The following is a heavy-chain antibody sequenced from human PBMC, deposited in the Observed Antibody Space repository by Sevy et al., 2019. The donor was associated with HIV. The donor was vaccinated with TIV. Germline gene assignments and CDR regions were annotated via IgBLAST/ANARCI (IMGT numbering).Heavy chain of an antibody. CDR1: GYTLSEVS. V-gene: IGHV1-24*01. Sequence: ASVKVSCKVPGYTLSEVSMHWVRQAPGKGLEWMGGFVPEDGEIVYAQNFQGRDTVAEDKLTDPGYLEVTNLRSEDTATYFCVIGDTPRLTGSGTRLKDQSLNYFHFWGQGTLVTVSS. D-gene: IGHD2-2*01. CDR3: VIGDTPRLTGSGTRLKDQSLNYFHF. J-gene: IGHJ4*02. CDR2: FVPEDGEI.